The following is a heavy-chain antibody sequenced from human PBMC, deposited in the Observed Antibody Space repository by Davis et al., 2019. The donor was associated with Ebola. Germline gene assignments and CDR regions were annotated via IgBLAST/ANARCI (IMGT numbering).Heavy chain of an antibody. Sequence: MPSETLSLTCAVSGGFVSSGGYSWSWIRQPPGKGLEWIGYVFHSGTINYNPSLKSRVTISVGTSTNQFSLKLTSVIAADTAVYYCARGNDFWNGYPMDVWGQGTTVTVSS. CDR2: VFHSGTI. V-gene: IGHV4-61*08. J-gene: IGHJ6*02. CDR1: GGFVSSGGYS. D-gene: IGHD3-3*01. CDR3: ARGNDFWNGYPMDV.